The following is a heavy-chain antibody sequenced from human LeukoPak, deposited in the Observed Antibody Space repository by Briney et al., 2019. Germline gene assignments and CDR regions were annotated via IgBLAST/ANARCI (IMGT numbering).Heavy chain of an antibody. CDR2: IIPIFGTA. V-gene: IGHV1-69*06. J-gene: IGHJ4*02. Sequence: GASVKVPCKASGGTFSSYAIGWVRQAPGQELEWMGGIIPIFGTANYAQKFQGRVTITADKSTSTAYMELSSLRSEDTAVYYCARAGNWDDGCFDYWGQGTLVTVSS. D-gene: IGHD1-1*01. CDR3: ARAGNWDDGCFDY. CDR1: GGTFSSYA.